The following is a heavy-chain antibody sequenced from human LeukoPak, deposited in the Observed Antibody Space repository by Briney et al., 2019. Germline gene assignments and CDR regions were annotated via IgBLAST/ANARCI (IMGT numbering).Heavy chain of an antibody. D-gene: IGHD3-10*01. CDR2: IIPIFGTA. J-gene: IGHJ4*02. CDR1: GGTFSSYA. Sequence: SVKVSCKASGGTFSSYAISWVRQAPGQGLEWMGGIIPIFGTANYAQKFQGRVTITADESRSKAYMELSSLRSEDTAVYYCARDLVYYGSGSYFYFDYWGQGTLVTVSS. CDR3: ARDLVYYGSGSYFYFDY. V-gene: IGHV1-69*13.